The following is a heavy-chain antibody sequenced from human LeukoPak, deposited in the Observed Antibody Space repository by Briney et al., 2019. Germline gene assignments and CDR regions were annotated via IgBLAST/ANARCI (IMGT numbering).Heavy chain of an antibody. CDR2: INHSGST. J-gene: IGHJ5*02. D-gene: IGHD5-24*01. CDR3: ASRRWLSSWFDP. V-gene: IGHV4-34*01. CDR1: GGCFSGYY. Sequence: SETLSFTCAGYGGCFSGYYWIWIRKPPLNLLDWIGEINHSGSTNYNPSLKSRVTISVDTSKNQFSLKLSSVTAADTAVYYCASRRWLSSWFDPWGQGTLVTVSS.